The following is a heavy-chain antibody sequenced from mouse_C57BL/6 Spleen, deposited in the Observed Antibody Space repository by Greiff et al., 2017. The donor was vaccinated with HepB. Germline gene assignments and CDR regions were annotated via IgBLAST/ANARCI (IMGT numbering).Heavy chain of an antibody. CDR2: IDPSDSYT. CDR1: GYTFTSYW. CDR3: ARSGSTYFDY. J-gene: IGHJ4*01. D-gene: IGHD5-1*01. Sequence: QVQLQQPGAELVKPGASVKLSCKASGYTFTSYWMQWVKQRPGQGLEWIGEIDPSDSYTNYNQKFKGKATLTVDTSSSTAYMQLSSLTSEDSAVYYCARSGSTYFDYWGQGTSVTVSS. V-gene: IGHV1-50*01.